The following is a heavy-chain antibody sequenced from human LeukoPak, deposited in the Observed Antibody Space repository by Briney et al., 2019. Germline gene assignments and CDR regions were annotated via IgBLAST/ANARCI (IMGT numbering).Heavy chain of an antibody. Sequence: PSETLSLTCTVSGGSISSYYWSWIRQPPGKGLEWIWYIYYSGSTNYNPSLKSRVTISVDTSKNQFSLKLSSVTAADTAVYYCARVSSGWSTDYYFDYWGQGTLVTVSS. D-gene: IGHD6-19*01. CDR2: IYYSGST. J-gene: IGHJ4*02. CDR1: GGSISSYY. V-gene: IGHV4-59*01. CDR3: ARVSSGWSTDYYFDY.